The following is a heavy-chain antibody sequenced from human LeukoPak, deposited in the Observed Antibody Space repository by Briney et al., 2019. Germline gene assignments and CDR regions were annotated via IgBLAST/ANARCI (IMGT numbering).Heavy chain of an antibody. Sequence: SETLSLTCTVSGDSISNFYWSWIRQPAGKGLEWIGRIYTSGSTNYNPSLKSRVTMSVDTSKNQFSLKLSSVTSADTAVYYCARDVVAAPGTWDYWGQGTLVTVSS. J-gene: IGHJ4*02. V-gene: IGHV4-4*07. CDR1: GDSISNFY. D-gene: IGHD6-13*01. CDR2: IYTSGST. CDR3: ARDVVAAPGTWDY.